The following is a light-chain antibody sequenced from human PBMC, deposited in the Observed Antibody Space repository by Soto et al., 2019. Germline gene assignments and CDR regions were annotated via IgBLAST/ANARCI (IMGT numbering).Light chain of an antibody. V-gene: IGKV1-12*01. CDR2: SAS. CDR1: QGISTR. CDR3: QQANRFPLA. Sequence: DIQMTQSPSSVSASVGDRVTITCRASQGISTRLVWYQQKPGKAPNLLIYSASSLQSGVPSRFSGSGSGTDFTLTITSLQPEDFATYYCQQANRFPLAFGQGTKVEIK. J-gene: IGKJ1*01.